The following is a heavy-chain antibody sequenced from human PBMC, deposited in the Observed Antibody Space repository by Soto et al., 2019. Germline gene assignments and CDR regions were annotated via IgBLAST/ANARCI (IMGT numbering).Heavy chain of an antibody. CDR2: TYPGDPET. CDR3: ARLDTSGYYLDH. V-gene: IGHV5-51*03. Sequence: PGESLKISCKASEYSFSTYWIAWVRQMPGKGLEWMGITYPGDPETRYSPSFQGQVTISADKSISTAYLQWSSLKASGTAIYYCARLDTSGYYLDHWGQGTLVTVSS. J-gene: IGHJ4*02. CDR1: EYSFSTYW. D-gene: IGHD3-22*01.